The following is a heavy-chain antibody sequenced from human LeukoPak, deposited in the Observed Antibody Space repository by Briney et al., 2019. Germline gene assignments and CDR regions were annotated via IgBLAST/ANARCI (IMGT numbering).Heavy chain of an antibody. V-gene: IGHV4-34*01. Sequence: SETLSLTCAVYGGSFSGYYWSWIRQPPGKGLEWIGEINHSGSTNYNPSLKSRVTISVDKSKNQFSLKLSSVTAADTAVYYCATKSKDEVFDYWGQGTLVTVSS. CDR1: GGSFSGYY. D-gene: IGHD4-11*01. CDR2: INHSGST. J-gene: IGHJ4*02. CDR3: ATKSKDEVFDY.